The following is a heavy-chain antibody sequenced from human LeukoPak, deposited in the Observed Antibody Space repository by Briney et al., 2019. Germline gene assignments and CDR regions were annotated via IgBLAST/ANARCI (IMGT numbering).Heavy chain of an antibody. Sequence: GASVKVSCKASGYTFTSYGISWVRQAPGQGLEWMGWISAHNGNTNYAQKLQGRVTMTTDTSTSTAYMELRSLRSDDTAVYYCARVLGSGNDCYYYGMDVWGRGTTVTVSS. D-gene: IGHD3-10*01. CDR1: GYTFTSYG. J-gene: IGHJ6*02. CDR2: ISAHNGNT. V-gene: IGHV1-18*01. CDR3: ARVLGSGNDCYYYGMDV.